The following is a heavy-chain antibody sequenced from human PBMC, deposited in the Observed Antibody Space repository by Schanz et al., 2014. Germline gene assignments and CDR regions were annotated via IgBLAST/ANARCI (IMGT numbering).Heavy chain of an antibody. J-gene: IGHJ3*01. V-gene: IGHV1-18*01. D-gene: IGHD2-2*01. CDR1: GYTFTSYG. CDR2: ISAYNGHT. Sequence: QGQLVQSGAEVKKPGASVKVSCKASGYTFTSYGITWVRQAPGQGLEWMGWISAYNGHTTYAQKCQGRHTMTTDTSASTAYMELRNVRYVDTAMYYCARGIPYCSSTSCSGLDAYDVWGQGTLVTVSS. CDR3: ARGIPYCSSTSCSGLDAYDV.